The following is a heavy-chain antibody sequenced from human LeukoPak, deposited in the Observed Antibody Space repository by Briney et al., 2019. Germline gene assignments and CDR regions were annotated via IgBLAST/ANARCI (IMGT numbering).Heavy chain of an antibody. J-gene: IGHJ4*02. Sequence: GGSLRLSCAASGFTFSSYSMNWVRQAPGKGLEWVSSISSSSSYIYYADSVKGRFTISRDNGKNSLYLQMNSLRAEDTAVYYCAREYYDSSGYYYTYYFDYWGQGTLVTVSS. V-gene: IGHV3-21*01. CDR2: ISSSSSYI. D-gene: IGHD3-22*01. CDR3: AREYYDSSGYYYTYYFDY. CDR1: GFTFSSYS.